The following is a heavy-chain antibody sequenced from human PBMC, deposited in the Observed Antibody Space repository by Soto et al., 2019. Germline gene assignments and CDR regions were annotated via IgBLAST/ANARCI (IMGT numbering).Heavy chain of an antibody. CDR2: INHSGST. Sequence: QVQLQQWGAGLLKPSETLSLTCAVYGGSFSGYYWSWIRQPPGKGLEWIGEINHSGSTNYNPSLKSRVPSSIDXXKNQFSLKLSSVTAADTAVYYCAREYGGNSGTFDYWGQGTLVTVSS. V-gene: IGHV4-34*01. D-gene: IGHD2-21*02. CDR3: AREYGGNSGTFDY. CDR1: GGSFSGYY. J-gene: IGHJ4*02.